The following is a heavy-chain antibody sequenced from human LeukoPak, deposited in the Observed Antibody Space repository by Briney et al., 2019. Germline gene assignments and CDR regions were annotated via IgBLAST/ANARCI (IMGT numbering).Heavy chain of an antibody. CDR3: ARVRLWFGEFPDY. CDR2: ISSSSSYI. V-gene: IGHV3-21*01. J-gene: IGHJ4*02. D-gene: IGHD3-10*01. Sequence: PGGSLRLSCAASGFTFSSYNMNWVRQAPGKGLEWVSSISSSSSYIYYADSVKGRFTISRDNAKNSLYLQMNSLRAEDTAVYYCARVRLWFGEFPDYWGQGTLVTVSS. CDR1: GFTFSSYN.